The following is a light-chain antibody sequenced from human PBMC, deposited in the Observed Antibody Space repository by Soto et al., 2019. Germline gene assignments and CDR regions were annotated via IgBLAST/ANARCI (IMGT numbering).Light chain of an antibody. J-gene: IGKJ4*01. CDR1: QSVRSW. Sequence: DIQMTQSPSTLSASVGDRVTITCRASQSVRSWLAWYQQKPGRAPKFLIYDASSLESGVPSRFSGSASGTEFTLTIVNLQPDDFSTYYCQQYDTYPLTFGGGNKVEI. CDR2: DAS. V-gene: IGKV1-5*01. CDR3: QQYDTYPLT.